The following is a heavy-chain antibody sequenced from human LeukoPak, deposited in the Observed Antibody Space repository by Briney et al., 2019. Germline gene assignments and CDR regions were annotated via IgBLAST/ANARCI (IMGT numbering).Heavy chain of an antibody. J-gene: IGHJ3*02. CDR2: IFYSRVT. CDR3: ARRQQLADEGEAFDI. Sequence: SETLSLPCTVSGASLRGFYWGWLRPPPGKGLECIGHIFYSRVTNYNPSLKSRVPRSLDASKNQVSLKLSSLTAADTAAFYCARRQQLADEGEAFDIWGQGTMVTVSS. CDR1: GASLRGFY. V-gene: IGHV4-59*01. D-gene: IGHD6-13*01.